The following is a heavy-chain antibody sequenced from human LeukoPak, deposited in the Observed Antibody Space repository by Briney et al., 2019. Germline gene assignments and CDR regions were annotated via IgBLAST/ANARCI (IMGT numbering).Heavy chain of an antibody. V-gene: IGHV3-23*01. CDR3: AKEYCSGASCYLDY. J-gene: IGHJ4*02. Sequence: GGSLRLSCAASGFTFSSYAMSWVRQAPGKGLEWVSSISGSGGSAYYADSVKGRFTISRDNSKNTLYLQMNSLRAEDTAVYYCAKEYCSGASCYLDYWGQGTLVTVSS. D-gene: IGHD2-15*01. CDR2: ISGSGGSA. CDR1: GFTFSSYA.